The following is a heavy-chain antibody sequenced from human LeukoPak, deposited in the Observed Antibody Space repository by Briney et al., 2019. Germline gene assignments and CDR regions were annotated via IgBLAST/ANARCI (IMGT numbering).Heavy chain of an antibody. CDR2: IWYDGSNK. CDR3: AREKGYSYGETFDY. D-gene: IGHD5-18*01. V-gene: IGHV3-33*01. Sequence: GRSLRLSCAAPGFTFSSYGMHWVRQAPGKGLEWVAVIWYDGSNKYYADSVKGRFTISRDNSKNTLYLQMNSLRAEDTAVYYCAREKGYSYGETFDYWGQGTLVTVSS. CDR1: GFTFSSYG. J-gene: IGHJ4*02.